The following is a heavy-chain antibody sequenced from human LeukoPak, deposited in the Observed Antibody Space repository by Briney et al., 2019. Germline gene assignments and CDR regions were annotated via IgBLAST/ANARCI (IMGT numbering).Heavy chain of an antibody. CDR3: AREGYYGSGSSWFDP. V-gene: IGHV1-2*02. CDR1: GYTFAGYY. J-gene: IGHJ5*02. D-gene: IGHD3-10*01. Sequence: GASVKVSCKASGYTFAGYYMHWARQAPGQGLEWMGWINPNSGGTNYAQRFQGRVAMTRDTSINTAYMELSRLRSDVTAVYYCAREGYYGSGSSWFDPWGQGTLVTVSS. CDR2: INPNSGGT.